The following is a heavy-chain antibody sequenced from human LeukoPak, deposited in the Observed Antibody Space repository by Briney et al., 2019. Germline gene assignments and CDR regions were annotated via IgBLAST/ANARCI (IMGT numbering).Heavy chain of an antibody. J-gene: IGHJ4*02. V-gene: IGHV4-34*01. CDR3: ASFSIAAAFIDY. D-gene: IGHD6-13*01. CDR2: INHSGST. Sequence: SETLSLTCAVYGVSFSGYYWSWIRQPPGKGLEWIGEINHSGSTNYNPSLKSRVTISVDTSKNQFSLKLSSVTAADTAVYYCASFSIAAAFIDYWGQGTLVTVSS. CDR1: GVSFSGYY.